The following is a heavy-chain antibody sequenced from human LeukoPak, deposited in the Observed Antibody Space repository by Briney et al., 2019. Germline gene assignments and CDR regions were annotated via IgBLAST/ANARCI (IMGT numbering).Heavy chain of an antibody. CDR1: GFTFSNYA. CDR3: AKLYCSGSSCYSIDH. J-gene: IGHJ4*02. D-gene: IGHD2-15*01. CDR2: ITGSGDST. Sequence: GGSLRLSCAASGFTFSNYAMSWDRQAPGKGLEWVSTITGSGDSTYYADSVKGRFTLSRDISKNTLYLQMNSLRAEDTAVYYCAKLYCSGSSCYSIDHWGQGTLVTVSS. V-gene: IGHV3-23*01.